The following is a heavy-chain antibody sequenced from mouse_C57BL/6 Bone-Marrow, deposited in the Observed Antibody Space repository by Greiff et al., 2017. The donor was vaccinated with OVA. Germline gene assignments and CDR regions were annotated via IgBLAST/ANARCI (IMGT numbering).Heavy chain of an antibody. V-gene: IGHV10-1*01. D-gene: IGHD1-1*01. CDR2: IRSKSNNYAT. CDR3: VRVTTGDYFDY. J-gene: IGHJ2*01. Sequence: EVQLVESGGGLVQPKGSLKLSCAASGFSFNTYAMNWVRQAPGKGLEWVARIRSKSNNYATYYADSVKDRFTISRDDSESMLYLQMNNLKTEDTAMYYCVRVTTGDYFDYWGQGTTLTVSS. CDR1: GFSFNTYA.